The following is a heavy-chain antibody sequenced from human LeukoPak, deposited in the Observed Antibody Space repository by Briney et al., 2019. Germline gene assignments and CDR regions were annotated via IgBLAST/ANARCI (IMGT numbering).Heavy chain of an antibody. CDR1: GYTFTEYA. J-gene: IGHJ4*02. CDR2: ISAYNGDK. D-gene: IGHD3-22*01. V-gene: IGHV1-18*01. CDR3: AREMVRYYDSSGYLAY. Sequence: ASVRVSCKASGYTFTEYAISWVRQAPGQGLEWMGWISAYNGDKMYAQNIKGGVTMTTDTSTNTAYMELGSLRSDDTAVYYCAREMVRYYDSSGYLAYWGQGTLVTVSS.